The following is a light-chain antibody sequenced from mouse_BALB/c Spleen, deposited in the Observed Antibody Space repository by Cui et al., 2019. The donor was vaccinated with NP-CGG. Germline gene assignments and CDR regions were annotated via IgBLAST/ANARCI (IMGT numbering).Light chain of an antibody. J-gene: IGLJ1*01. Sequence: QAVPTQESALTTSPGETVTLTCRSRTGAVTTSNYANWVQEKPDHLFTGLIGGTNNRAPGVPSRFSGSLIGDKAALTITGAQTEDEAIYFCALWYSNHWVFGGGTKLTVL. CDR2: GTN. CDR3: ALWYSNHWV. V-gene: IGLV1*01. CDR1: TGAVTTSNY.